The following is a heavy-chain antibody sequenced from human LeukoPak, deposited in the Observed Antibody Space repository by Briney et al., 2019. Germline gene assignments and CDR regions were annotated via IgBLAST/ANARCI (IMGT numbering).Heavy chain of an antibody. D-gene: IGHD3-3*01. CDR2: VNHDGREK. CDR3: ARVVLTGVVMPLYAMDV. CDR1: GFTFSSYW. Sequence: GGSLRLSCVASGFTFSSYWMSWVRHVPGKGLEWVGNVNHDGREKYYVDSVKGRFTISRDNGKNSLYLQTNNLGAEDTAVYHCARVVLTGVVMPLYAMDVWGQGTTVTVS. V-gene: IGHV3-7*03. J-gene: IGHJ6*02.